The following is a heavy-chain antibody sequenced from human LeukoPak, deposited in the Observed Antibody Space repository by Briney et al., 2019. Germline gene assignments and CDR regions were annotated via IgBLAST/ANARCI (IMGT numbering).Heavy chain of an antibody. CDR2: INAYNGDT. J-gene: IGHJ4*02. V-gene: IGHV1-18*01. Sequence: ASVTVSCMSSGYTFTNYGFIWVRQAPGQGLEWMGWINAYNGDTHYAPSLQGRVSITTDTSPTTAYMELRSLRSDDTAVYYCARADGYESQAPYYDILTGPDYWGQGTLVTVSS. CDR3: ARADGYESQAPYYDILTGPDY. CDR1: GYTFTNYG. D-gene: IGHD3-9*01.